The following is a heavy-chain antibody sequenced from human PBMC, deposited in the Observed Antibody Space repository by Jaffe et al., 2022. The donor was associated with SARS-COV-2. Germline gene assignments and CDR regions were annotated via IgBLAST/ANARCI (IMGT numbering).Heavy chain of an antibody. CDR2: ISSDGSAT. Sequence: EVQLLESGGALVQPGGSLRLSCAASGFTFSSFWMHWVRQVPGQGPVWVSRISSDGSATRYADSVKGRFTISRDNAKNTLYVEMNSLRAEDTALYYCVRDVATTGTNFDYWGRGTLVTVSS. J-gene: IGHJ4*02. D-gene: IGHD5-12*01. V-gene: IGHV3-74*01. CDR3: VRDVATTGTNFDY. CDR1: GFTFSSFW.